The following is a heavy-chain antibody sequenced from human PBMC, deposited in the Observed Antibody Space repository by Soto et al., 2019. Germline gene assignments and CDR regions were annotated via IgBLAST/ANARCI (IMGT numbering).Heavy chain of an antibody. V-gene: IGHV3-23*01. CDR3: ATIIIPAATNFY. J-gene: IGHJ4*02. CDR2: ISGSGGST. Sequence: GGSLRLSCAASGITFTAYAMSWVRQAPGKGLEWVSSISGSGGSTYYADSVKGRLTISRDNSKNTLYLQMNSLRAEDAAVYYCATIIIPAATNFYWGQGTLVTVSS. D-gene: IGHD2-2*01. CDR1: GITFTAYA.